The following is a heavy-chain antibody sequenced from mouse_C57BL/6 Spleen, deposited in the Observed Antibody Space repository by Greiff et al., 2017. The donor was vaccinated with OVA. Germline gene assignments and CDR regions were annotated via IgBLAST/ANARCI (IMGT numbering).Heavy chain of an antibody. J-gene: IGHJ2*01. CDR1: GYTFTSYW. V-gene: IGHV1-55*01. CDR2: IYPGSGST. Sequence: QVQLKQPGAELVKPGASVKMSCKASGYTFTSYWITWVKQRPGQGLEWIGDIYPGSGSTNYNEKFKSKATLTVDTSSSTAYMQLSSLTSEDSAVYYCARDHYYGSRNFDYWGQGTTLTVSS. CDR3: ARDHYYGSRNFDY. D-gene: IGHD1-1*01.